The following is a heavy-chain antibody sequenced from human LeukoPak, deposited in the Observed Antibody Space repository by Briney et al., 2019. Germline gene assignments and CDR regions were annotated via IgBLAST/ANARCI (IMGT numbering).Heavy chain of an antibody. CDR2: IYYSGST. Sequence: PPETLSLTCTVSGGSISSSSYYWGWIRPPPGKGLEWIGNIYYSGSTYYNPSLRSRVTISVDTSKNPFSLKLNSVTAADTAVYYCARQCGSYYTPFDSWGQGTLVTVSS. V-gene: IGHV4-39*01. D-gene: IGHD1-26*01. CDR1: GGSISSSSYY. CDR3: ARQCGSYYTPFDS. J-gene: IGHJ4*02.